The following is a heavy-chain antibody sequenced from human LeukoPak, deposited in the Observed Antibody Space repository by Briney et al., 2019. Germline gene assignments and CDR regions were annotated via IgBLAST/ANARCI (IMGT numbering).Heavy chain of an antibody. CDR3: ARDAKGYYGSGTEKKRNHWFDP. D-gene: IGHD3-10*01. J-gene: IGHJ5*02. V-gene: IGHV1-2*02. CDR1: GYTFTGYY. Sequence: ASVKVSCKASGYTFTGYYMHWVRQAPGQGLEWMGWINPNSGGTDYAQKFQGRVTMTRDTSISTAYMELSRLRSDDTAVYYCARDAKGYYGSGTEKKRNHWFDPWGQGTLVTVSS. CDR2: INPNSGGT.